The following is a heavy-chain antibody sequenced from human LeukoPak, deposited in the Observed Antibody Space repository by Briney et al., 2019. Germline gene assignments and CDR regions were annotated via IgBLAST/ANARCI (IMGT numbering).Heavy chain of an antibody. J-gene: IGHJ4*02. Sequence: PSETLSLTCTVSGGSITNYYWTWIRQPAGKGLEWIGRIYTSGSTNYNPSLKSRVTISVDTSKNQFSLKLSSVTAADTAVYYCARGVTSSGIAAAGTQFDYWGQGTLVTVSS. CDR1: GGSITNYY. D-gene: IGHD6-13*01. CDR2: IYTSGST. V-gene: IGHV4-4*07. CDR3: ARGVTSSGIAAAGTQFDY.